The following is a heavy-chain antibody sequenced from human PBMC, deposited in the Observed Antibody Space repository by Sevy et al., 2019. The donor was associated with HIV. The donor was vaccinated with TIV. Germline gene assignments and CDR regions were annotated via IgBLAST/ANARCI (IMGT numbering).Heavy chain of an antibody. CDR3: ARKYSSSWFCYFDY. V-gene: IGHV3-21*01. J-gene: IGHJ4*02. Sequence: GGSLRLSCAASGFTFSSYSMNWVRQAPGKGLEWVSSISSSSRYIYYADSVKGRFTISRDNAKNSLYLQMNSLRAEDTAVYYCARKYSSSWFCYFDYWGQGTLVTVSS. D-gene: IGHD6-13*01. CDR2: ISSSSRYI. CDR1: GFTFSSYS.